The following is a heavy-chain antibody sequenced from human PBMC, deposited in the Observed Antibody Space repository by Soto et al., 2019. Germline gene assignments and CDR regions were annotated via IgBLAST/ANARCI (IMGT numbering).Heavy chain of an antibody. D-gene: IGHD6-19*01. CDR1: RGSISRYN. V-gene: IGHV4-59*08. CDR3: ARQRYSSGHDAFDI. CDR2: IYYSGST. Sequence: SETLSLNLTAPRGSISRYNLTRIPAPPGKGLEWIGYIYYSGSTNYNPSLKSRVTISVDTSKNQFSLKLSSVTAADTAVYYCARQRYSSGHDAFDIWGQGTMVTVS. J-gene: IGHJ3*02.